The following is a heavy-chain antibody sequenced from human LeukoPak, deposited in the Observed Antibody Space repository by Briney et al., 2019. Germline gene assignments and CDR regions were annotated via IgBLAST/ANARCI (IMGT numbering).Heavy chain of an antibody. D-gene: IGHD2-2*01. CDR1: GYTFTSYD. CDR3: AILHYKDIVVVPAASDSSGWYRLKDY. Sequence: ASVKVSCKASGYTFTSYDINWVRQATGQGLEWMGWVNPNSGNTGYAQKFQGRVTMTRNTSISTAYMELSSLRSEDTAVYYCAILHYKDIVVVPAASDSSGWYRLKDYWGQGTLVTVSS. CDR2: VNPNSGNT. V-gene: IGHV1-8*01. J-gene: IGHJ4*02.